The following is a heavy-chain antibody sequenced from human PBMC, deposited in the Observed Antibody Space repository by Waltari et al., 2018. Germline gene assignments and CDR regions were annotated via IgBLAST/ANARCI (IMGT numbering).Heavy chain of an antibody. Sequence: EVQLVESGGGFVQTGGSLRLSCAACGLTFSHFCFTWVRQAPGKGLEWVANISQDGSEKYCVDSVKGRFTISRDNAKNSLYLQMNSLRVEDTAVYYCAGIWSGYYKYWGQGTLVTVSS. V-gene: IGHV3-7*01. D-gene: IGHD3-3*01. J-gene: IGHJ4*02. CDR2: ISQDGSEK. CDR1: GLTFSHFC. CDR3: AGIWSGYYKY.